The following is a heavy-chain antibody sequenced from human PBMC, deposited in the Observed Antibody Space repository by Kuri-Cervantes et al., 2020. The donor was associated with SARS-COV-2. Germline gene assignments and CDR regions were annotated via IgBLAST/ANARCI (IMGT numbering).Heavy chain of an antibody. D-gene: IGHD5-18*01. J-gene: IGHJ4*02. V-gene: IGHV4-34*01. CDR3: ARGAFRIRIQLWDGFDY. Sequence: ESLKISCAVSGGSFSGYYWSWIRQPPGKGLEWIGEINHSGSTNYNPSLKSRVTISVDTSKNQFSLKLSSVTAADTAVYYCARGAFRIRIQLWDGFDYWGQGTLVTVSS. CDR1: GGSFSGYY. CDR2: INHSGST.